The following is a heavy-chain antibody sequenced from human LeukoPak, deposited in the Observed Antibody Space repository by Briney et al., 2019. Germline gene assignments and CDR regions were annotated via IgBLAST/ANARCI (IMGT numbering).Heavy chain of an antibody. CDR3: ARVALGGSYSDY. CDR2: TSVYNGDT. D-gene: IGHD1-26*01. V-gene: IGHV1-18*01. CDR1: GYTFNTYG. Sequence: ASVKVSCKASGYTFNTYGVGWVRQAPGQGLEWMGWTSVYNGDTHYIQKLQGRVTMTTDTATSTAYMELRSLRSDDTAVYYCARVALGGSYSDYWGQGTLVTVSS. J-gene: IGHJ4*02.